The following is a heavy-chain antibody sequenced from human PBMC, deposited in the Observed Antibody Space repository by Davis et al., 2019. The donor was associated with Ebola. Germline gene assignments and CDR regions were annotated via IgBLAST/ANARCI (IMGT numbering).Heavy chain of an antibody. Sequence: PSETLSLTCTVSGGSISSGDYYWSWIRQPPGKGLEWIGYIYYSGSTYYNPSLKSRVTISVDTSKNQFSLKLSSVTAADTAVYYCARRERWIQLWSGPWGQGTLVTVSS. D-gene: IGHD5-18*01. CDR1: GGSISSGDYY. J-gene: IGHJ5*02. CDR2: IYYSGST. V-gene: IGHV4-30-4*01. CDR3: ARRERWIQLWSGP.